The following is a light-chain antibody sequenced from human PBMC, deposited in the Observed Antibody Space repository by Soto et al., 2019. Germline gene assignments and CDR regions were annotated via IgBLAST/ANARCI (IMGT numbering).Light chain of an antibody. CDR1: QTISSW. CDR2: KAS. CDR3: QHYNRYSEA. J-gene: IGKJ1*01. V-gene: IGKV1-5*03. Sequence: DIQMTQSPSTLSGSVGDRVTITCRASQTISSWLAWYQQKPGKAPKLLIYKASTLTSGVPSRFSGSGSGTDFTLTISSLQPDDFATYYCQHYNRYSEAFGQGTKVELK.